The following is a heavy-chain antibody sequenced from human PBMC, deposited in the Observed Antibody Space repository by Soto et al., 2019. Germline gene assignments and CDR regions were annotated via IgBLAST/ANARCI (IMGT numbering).Heavy chain of an antibody. CDR2: IYYSGST. Sequence: SETLSLTCTVSGGSISSSSYYWGWIRQPPGKGLEWIGSIYYSGSTYYNPSLKSRVTISVDTSKNQFSLKLSSVTAADTAVYYCARHGGKNRGDGRNWFDPWGQGTLVTVSS. V-gene: IGHV4-39*01. D-gene: IGHD3-10*01. CDR1: GGSISSSSYY. CDR3: ARHGGKNRGDGRNWFDP. J-gene: IGHJ5*02.